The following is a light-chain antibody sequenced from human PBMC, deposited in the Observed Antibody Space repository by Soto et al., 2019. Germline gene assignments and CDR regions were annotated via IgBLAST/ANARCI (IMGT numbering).Light chain of an antibody. CDR3: SSFAGNNNYV. CDR2: DVS. Sequence: QSVLTQPPSASGSPGQSVTISCTGTSSDVGGYDYVSWFQQHPGKAPKLMIYDVSKRPSGVPDRFSGSKSGNTASLTVSGLQAEDEADYYCSSFAGNNNYVFGTGTKVTVL. CDR1: SSDVGGYDY. V-gene: IGLV2-8*01. J-gene: IGLJ1*01.